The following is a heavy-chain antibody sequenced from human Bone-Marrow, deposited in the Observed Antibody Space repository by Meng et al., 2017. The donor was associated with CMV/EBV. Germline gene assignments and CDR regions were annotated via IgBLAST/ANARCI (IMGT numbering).Heavy chain of an antibody. J-gene: IGHJ6*02. V-gene: IGHV1-2*02. D-gene: IGHD2-2*02. CDR1: GYTLTELS. CDR2: INPNSGGT. CDR3: ANLGYCSSTSCYRSMDV. Sequence: ASVKVSCKVSGYTLTELSMHWVRQAPGKGLEWMGWINPNSGGTNYAQKFQGRVTMTRDTSISTAYMELSRLRSDDTAVYYCANLGYCSSTSCYRSMDVWGQGTTVTVSS.